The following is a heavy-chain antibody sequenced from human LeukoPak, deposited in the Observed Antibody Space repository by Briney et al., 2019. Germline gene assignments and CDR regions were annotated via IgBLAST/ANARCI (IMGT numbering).Heavy chain of an antibody. V-gene: IGHV3-48*01. CDR1: GFTFSSYS. D-gene: IGHD4-23*01. CDR3: ASVWGYGGKGSYYFDY. Sequence: PGGSLRLSCAASGFTFSSYSMNWVRQAPGKGLEWVSYISSSSSTIYYADSVKGRFTISRDNAKNSLYLQMNSLRAEDTAVYYCASVWGYGGKGSYYFDYWGQGTLVTVSS. CDR2: ISSSSSTI. J-gene: IGHJ4*02.